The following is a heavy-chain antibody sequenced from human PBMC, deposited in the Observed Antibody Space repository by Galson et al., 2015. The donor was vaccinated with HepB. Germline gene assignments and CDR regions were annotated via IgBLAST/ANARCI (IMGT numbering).Heavy chain of an antibody. Sequence: SLRLSCAASGFTFSSYPMHWVRQAPGKGLEWVAVISYDGNDEYYADSVKGRFTISRDSSKNTLYLQMISLRAEDTAVYYCARESSAILFHAFDIWGQGTMVTVSS. CDR1: GFTFSSYP. D-gene: IGHD3-22*01. V-gene: IGHV3-30-3*01. CDR2: ISYDGNDE. CDR3: ARESSAILFHAFDI. J-gene: IGHJ3*02.